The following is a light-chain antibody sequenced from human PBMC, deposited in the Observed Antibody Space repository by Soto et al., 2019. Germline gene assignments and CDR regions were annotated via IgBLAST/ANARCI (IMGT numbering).Light chain of an antibody. Sequence: EIVLTQSPATLSLSPGERATLSCRASQSVSKYLAWYQQKPGQAPRLLIHDASNRATGIPARFSGSGSGTDITLTISSREPEDFGVYYGQQRSNWPQITFGGGTKVEIK. CDR3: QQRSNWPQIT. CDR1: QSVSKY. CDR2: DAS. V-gene: IGKV3-11*01. J-gene: IGKJ4*01.